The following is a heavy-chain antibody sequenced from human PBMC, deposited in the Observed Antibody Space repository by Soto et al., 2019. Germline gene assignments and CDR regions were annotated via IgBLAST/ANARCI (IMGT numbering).Heavy chain of an antibody. Sequence: PSGAPSLTCAFYGGSFSSYYWTWIRQPPGTGLEWIGEINHSGSTNYHPSLKTRVTISVDTSNNQLSLNLTSVTAADTAVYYCARDPQYYDILTGYFDYWGQGTLVTVSS. CDR3: ARDPQYYDILTGYFDY. J-gene: IGHJ4*02. CDR2: INHSGST. V-gene: IGHV4-34*01. D-gene: IGHD3-9*01. CDR1: GGSFSSYY.